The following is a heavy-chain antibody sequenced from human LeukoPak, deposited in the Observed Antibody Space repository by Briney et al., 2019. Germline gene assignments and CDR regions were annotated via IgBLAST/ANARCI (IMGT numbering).Heavy chain of an antibody. V-gene: IGHV3-21*01. D-gene: IGHD3-22*01. CDR3: ARDLYDSSGYPQNY. Sequence: AGGSLRLSCAASGFTFSSYSMNWVRQAPGKGLEWVSSISSSSSYIYYADSVKGRFTISRDNAKNSLYLQMNSLRAEDTAVYYCARDLYDSSGYPQNYWGQGTLVTVSS. CDR2: ISSSSSYI. J-gene: IGHJ4*02. CDR1: GFTFSSYS.